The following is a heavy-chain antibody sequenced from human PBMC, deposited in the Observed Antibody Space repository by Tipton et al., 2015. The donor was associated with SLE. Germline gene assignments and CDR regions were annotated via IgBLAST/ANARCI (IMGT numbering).Heavy chain of an antibody. V-gene: IGHV4-34*01. CDR1: GGSFSGYY. Sequence: TLSLTCAVYGGSFSGYYWSWIRQPPGKGLEWIGEINHSGSTNYNPSLKSRVTISVDTSKNQFSLKLSSVTAADTAVYYCARGGPYYYGSGSSPAEYFQYWVQGTLVTVSS. D-gene: IGHD3-10*01. J-gene: IGHJ1*01. CDR2: INHSGST. CDR3: ARGGPYYYGSGSSPAEYFQY.